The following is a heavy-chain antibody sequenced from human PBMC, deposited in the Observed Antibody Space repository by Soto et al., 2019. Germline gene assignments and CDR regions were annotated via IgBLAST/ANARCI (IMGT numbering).Heavy chain of an antibody. Sequence: QLQLQESGSGLVKPSQTLSLTCAVSGGSISSGGYSWSWIRQPPGKGLEWIGYIYHSGSTYYNPSPKSRVTISVDRSKNQFSLKLSSVTAADTAVYYCARAVAARRGGWFDPWGQGTLVTVSS. D-gene: IGHD6-6*01. CDR3: ARAVAARRGGWFDP. CDR2: IYHSGST. J-gene: IGHJ5*02. V-gene: IGHV4-30-2*01. CDR1: GGSISSGGYS.